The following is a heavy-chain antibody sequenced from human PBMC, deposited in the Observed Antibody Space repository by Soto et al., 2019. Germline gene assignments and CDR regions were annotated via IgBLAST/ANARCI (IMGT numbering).Heavy chain of an antibody. V-gene: IGHV3-23*01. CDR1: GFTFSSYA. CDR3: AKDRGYSYGAATMDV. D-gene: IGHD5-18*01. CDR2: ISGSGGST. J-gene: IGHJ6*03. Sequence: SLRLSCAASGFTFSSYAMSCVRQAPGKGLEWVSAISGSGGSTYYADSVKGRFTISRDNSKNTLYLQMNSLRAEDTAVYYCAKDRGYSYGAATMDVWGKGTTVTVSS.